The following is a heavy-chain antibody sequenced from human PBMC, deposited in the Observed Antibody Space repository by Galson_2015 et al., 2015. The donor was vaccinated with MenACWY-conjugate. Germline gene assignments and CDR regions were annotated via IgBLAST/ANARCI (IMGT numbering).Heavy chain of an antibody. V-gene: IGHV3-74*01. D-gene: IGHD2-21*01. CDR2: IYNDGSDI. CDR1: GFTFSSYS. J-gene: IGHJ4*02. CDR3: ARGGIAAFDY. Sequence: SLRLSCAASGFTFSSYSMYWVRQAPGKGLVWVSRIYNDGSDITYADSVKGRFTISRDNAKNTLFLQMNSLRAEDTAVYYCARGGIAAFDYWAPGTLVTVSS.